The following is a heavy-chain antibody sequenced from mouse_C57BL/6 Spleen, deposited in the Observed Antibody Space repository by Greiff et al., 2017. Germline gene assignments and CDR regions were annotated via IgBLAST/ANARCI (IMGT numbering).Heavy chain of an antibody. CDR1: EYEFPSHD. J-gene: IGHJ1*03. D-gene: IGHD2-1*01. V-gene: IGHV5-2*01. Sequence: EVQVLESGGGLVQPGESLKLSCESNEYEFPSHDMSWVRKTPEKRLELVAAINSDGGSTYYPDTMERRFIISRDNTKKTLYLQMSSLRSEDTALYYCARQGGYYGNYWYFDVWGTGTTVPVSS. CDR3: ARQGGYYGNYWYFDV. CDR2: INSDGGST.